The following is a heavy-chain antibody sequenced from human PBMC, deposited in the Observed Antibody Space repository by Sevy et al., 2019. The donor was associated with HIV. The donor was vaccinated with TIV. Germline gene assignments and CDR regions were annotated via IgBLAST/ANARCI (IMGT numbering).Heavy chain of an antibody. J-gene: IGHJ6*02. CDR1: GFTFSSYS. D-gene: IGHD6-13*01. CDR3: ARDLGGMSSSWSDYYYYGMDV. Sequence: GGSLRLSCAASGFTFSSYSMNWVRQAPGKGLEWVSSISSSSSYIYYADSVKGRFTISRDNAKNSLYLQMNSLRAEDTAVYYCARDLGGMSSSWSDYYYYGMDVLGQGTTVTVSS. V-gene: IGHV3-21*01. CDR2: ISSSSSYI.